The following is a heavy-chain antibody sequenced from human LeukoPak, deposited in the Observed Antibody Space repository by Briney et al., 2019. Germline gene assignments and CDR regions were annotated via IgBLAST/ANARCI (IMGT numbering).Heavy chain of an antibody. Sequence: GGSLRLSCAASGFTFSDYYMSWIRQAPGKGLEWVSYISSSGTTIYYADSVKGRFTISRDNAKNSLYLQMNSLRAEDTAVYYCARDQTSIAARRGAFDIWGQGTMVTVSS. CDR3: ARDQTSIAARRGAFDI. D-gene: IGHD6-6*01. V-gene: IGHV3-11*04. J-gene: IGHJ3*02. CDR2: ISSSGTTI. CDR1: GFTFSDYY.